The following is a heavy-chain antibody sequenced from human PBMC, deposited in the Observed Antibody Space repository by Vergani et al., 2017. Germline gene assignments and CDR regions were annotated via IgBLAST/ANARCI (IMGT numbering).Heavy chain of an antibody. V-gene: IGHV3-9*01. Sequence: EVQLVESGGGLVQPGRSLRLSCAASGFTFDDYAMHWVRQAPGKGLEGVSGISWNSGSIGYADSVKGRFTISRDNAKNSLYLQMNSLRAEDTALYYCAKDGDGSGWMYVWGKGTTVTVSS. CDR1: GFTFDDYA. CDR3: AKDGDGSGWMYV. D-gene: IGHD6-19*01. J-gene: IGHJ6*04. CDR2: ISWNSGSI.